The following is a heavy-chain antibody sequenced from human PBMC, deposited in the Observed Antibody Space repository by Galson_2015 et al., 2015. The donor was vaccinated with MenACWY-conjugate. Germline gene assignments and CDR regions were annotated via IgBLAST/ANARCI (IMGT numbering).Heavy chain of an antibody. CDR3: AKADKQSCYGATCYYFDS. CDR2: ISGVIGTT. V-gene: IGHV3-23*01. D-gene: IGHD4/OR15-4a*01. CDR1: GFTFSTYA. J-gene: IGHJ4*02. Sequence: SLRLSCAASGFTFSTYAISWVRRAPGKGLEWVSTISGVIGTTYQADSVKGRFTISRDDSKNTLYLQMNNLRAEDTALYICAKADKQSCYGATCYYFDSWGQGTLVTVPS.